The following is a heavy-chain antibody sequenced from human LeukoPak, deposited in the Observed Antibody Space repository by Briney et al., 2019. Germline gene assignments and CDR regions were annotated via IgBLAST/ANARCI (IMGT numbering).Heavy chain of an antibody. CDR1: GGSISSYY. D-gene: IGHD6-13*01. J-gene: IGHJ4*02. CDR2: IYYSGST. V-gene: IGHV4-59*01. CDR3: AREGSSSSWDY. Sequence: SETLSLTCTVSGGSISSYYWSWIRQPPGKGLEWIGYIYYSGSTNYNPSLKSRVTISVDTSKNQFSLKLSPVTAADTAVYYCAREGSSSSWDYWGQGTLVTVSS.